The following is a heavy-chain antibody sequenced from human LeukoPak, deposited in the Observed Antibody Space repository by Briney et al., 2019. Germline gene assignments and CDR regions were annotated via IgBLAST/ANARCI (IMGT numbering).Heavy chain of an antibody. J-gene: IGHJ4*02. D-gene: IGHD5-18*01. CDR1: GFTFSSYW. CDR2: IKQDGSEK. V-gene: IGHV3-7*01. Sequence: GGSLRLSCAASGFTFSSYWMSWVRQAPGKGLEWVANIKQDGSEKYYVDSVRGRFTISRDNGKNSLYLQMNSLRADDTAVYYCARDSPERGYSYGPLDNYFDYWGQGTLLTVSS. CDR3: ARDSPERGYSYGPLDNYFDY.